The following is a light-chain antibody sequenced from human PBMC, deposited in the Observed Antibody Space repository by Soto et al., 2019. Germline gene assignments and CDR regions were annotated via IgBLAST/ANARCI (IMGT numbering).Light chain of an antibody. Sequence: QSALTQPASVSGSPGQSITISCTGTSSDVGSYNFVSWYQQHPGKAPKLMIYEVTNRPSGVSNRFSGSKSGNTASLTISGLQAEDEADYYCTSYTSSTTYVFATGTTGHRP. J-gene: IGLJ1*01. CDR3: TSYTSSTTYV. CDR2: EVT. V-gene: IGLV2-14*01. CDR1: SSDVGSYNF.